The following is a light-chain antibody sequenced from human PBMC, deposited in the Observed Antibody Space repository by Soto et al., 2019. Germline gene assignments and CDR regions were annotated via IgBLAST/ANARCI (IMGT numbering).Light chain of an antibody. CDR1: SSDVGGYNY. J-gene: IGLJ1*01. CDR2: DVS. Sequence: QSALTQPASVSGSPGQSITISCTGTSSDVGGYNYVSWYQQHPGKAPKLMIYDVSNQPSGVSTRFSGSKSGNTASLTISGLQAEDEADYYCNSYTTSNTRQIVFGTGTKVTVL. V-gene: IGLV2-14*01. CDR3: NSYTTSNTRQIV.